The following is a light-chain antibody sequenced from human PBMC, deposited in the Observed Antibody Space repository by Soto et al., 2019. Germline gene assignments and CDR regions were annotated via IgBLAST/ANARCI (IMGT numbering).Light chain of an antibody. J-gene: IGKJ1*01. Sequence: DIVMTQSPDSLAVSLGERATINCKSSQSVLYSSNIKNYLAWYQQKPRQPPKLLIYWASARESGVPDRFSGSGSGTDFTLTISSLQAEDVAVYFCQQYYTTPRTFGQGTKVEIK. CDR3: QQYYTTPRT. CDR2: WAS. V-gene: IGKV4-1*01. CDR1: QSVLYSSNIKNY.